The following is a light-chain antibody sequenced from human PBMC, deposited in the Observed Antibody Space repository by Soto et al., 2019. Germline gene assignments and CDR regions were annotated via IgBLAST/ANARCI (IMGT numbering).Light chain of an antibody. Sequence: EVVLTQSPGTLSLSPGERATLSCMASQSVSSSYLAWYQQKPGQAPRLLIYGASSRATGIPDRFSGSGSGTDFTLTVSRLEPEDFAVYYCQQYGSSTWTFGQGTKVDIK. J-gene: IGKJ1*01. CDR1: QSVSSSY. CDR2: GAS. CDR3: QQYGSSTWT. V-gene: IGKV3-20*01.